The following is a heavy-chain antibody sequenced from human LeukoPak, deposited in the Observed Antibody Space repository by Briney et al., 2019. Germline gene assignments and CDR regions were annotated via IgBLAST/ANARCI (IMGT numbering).Heavy chain of an antibody. CDR3: ARDRSYCGGDCYPRAFDI. J-gene: IGHJ3*02. CDR2: ISTSSIYI. Sequence: GGSLRLSCVDSGFSFSNYGMNWVRQAPGKGLEWVSSISTSSIYIYYADSVKGRFTISRDNAKNSLYLQMNSLRAEDTAVYYCARDRSYCGGDCYPRAFDIWGQGTMVTVSS. D-gene: IGHD2-21*02. CDR1: GFSFSNYG. V-gene: IGHV3-21*01.